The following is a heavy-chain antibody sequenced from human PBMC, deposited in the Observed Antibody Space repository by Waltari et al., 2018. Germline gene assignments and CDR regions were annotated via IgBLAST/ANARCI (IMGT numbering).Heavy chain of an antibody. V-gene: IGHV3-7*01. D-gene: IGHD6-19*01. J-gene: IGHJ4*02. CDR1: GIIFSRNW. CDR2: IKEEGREK. Sequence: EVRLVESGGGLVQPGGSLRLSCAASGIIFSRNWMSWVRQAPGKGLEGVANIKEEGREKYYVASVKGRFTISRDNAKNSLYLQMSSLKAEDTAVYYCATLDFSGGDYFDYWGQGTLVTVSP. CDR3: ATLDFSGGDYFDY.